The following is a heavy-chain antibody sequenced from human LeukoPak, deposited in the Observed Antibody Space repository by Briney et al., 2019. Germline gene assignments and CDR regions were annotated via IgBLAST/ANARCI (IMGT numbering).Heavy chain of an antibody. Sequence: PGRSLRLSCAASGFTFSSYGMHWVRQAPGKGLEWVAVIWYDGSNKYYADSVKGRFTISRDNSKNTLYLQMNSLRAEDTAVYYCARDYCSSASCYNSNYYYGMDVWGQGTTVTVSS. CDR2: IWYDGSNK. D-gene: IGHD2-2*02. J-gene: IGHJ6*02. CDR1: GFTFSSYG. V-gene: IGHV3-33*01. CDR3: ARDYCSSASCYNSNYYYGMDV.